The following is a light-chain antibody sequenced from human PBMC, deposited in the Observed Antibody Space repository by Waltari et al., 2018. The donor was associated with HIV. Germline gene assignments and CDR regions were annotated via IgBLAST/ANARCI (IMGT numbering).Light chain of an antibody. J-gene: IGLJ3*02. CDR1: ARAIGFSNF. CDR3: TSYSYSHHFA. Sequence: QSVLTQPASVSGSPGQSISIPCTGTARAIGFSNFVSWYQHLPGKAPRLIIYRGTARASGISSRFSASKSGNTASLSISGLQLEDEGDYYCTSYSYSHHFAFGGGTTLTVL. CDR2: RGT. V-gene: IGLV2-14*01.